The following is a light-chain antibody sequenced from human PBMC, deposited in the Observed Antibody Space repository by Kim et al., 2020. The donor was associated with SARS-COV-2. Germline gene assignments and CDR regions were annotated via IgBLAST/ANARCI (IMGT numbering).Light chain of an antibody. CDR3: QQYATSLWT. CDR2: KAS. Sequence: ASVGDRVTITCRASQTINTWLAWYQQKPGKAPKVLIYKASTLETGVPSRFSGSGSGTEFTLTINSLQPDDFAIYYCQQYATSLWTFGQGTKVDIK. V-gene: IGKV1-5*03. J-gene: IGKJ1*01. CDR1: QTINTW.